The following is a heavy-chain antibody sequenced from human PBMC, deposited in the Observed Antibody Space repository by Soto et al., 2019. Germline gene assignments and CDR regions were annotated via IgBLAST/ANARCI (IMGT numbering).Heavy chain of an antibody. CDR1: GGSISSGGYY. CDR3: ARESDYCTNGVCYVDP. D-gene: IGHD2-8*01. V-gene: IGHV4-31*03. J-gene: IGHJ5*02. Sequence: SETLSLTCTVSGGSISSGGYYWSWIRQHPGKGLEWIGYIYYSGSTYYNPSLKSRVTISVDTPKNQFSLKLSSVTAADTAVYYCARESDYCTNGVCYVDPWGQGTLVTVSS. CDR2: IYYSGST.